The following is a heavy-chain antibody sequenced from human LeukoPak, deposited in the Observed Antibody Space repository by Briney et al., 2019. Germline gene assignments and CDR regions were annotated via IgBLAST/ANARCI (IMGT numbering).Heavy chain of an antibody. CDR1: GFTFSSYA. CDR3: ATNYYSDW. J-gene: IGHJ4*02. Sequence: KAGGSLRLSCAASGFTFSSYAMSWVRQAPGKGLEWVSSITSRSDYIYYADSVEGRFTISRDNTKNSLYLQMSSLRAEDTAVYYCATNYYSDWWGQGTLVTVSS. V-gene: IGHV3-21*01. CDR2: ITSRSDYI.